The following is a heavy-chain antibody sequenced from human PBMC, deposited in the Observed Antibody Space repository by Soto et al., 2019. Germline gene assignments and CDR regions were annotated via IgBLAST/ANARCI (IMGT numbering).Heavy chain of an antibody. D-gene: IGHD3-22*01. J-gene: IGHJ6*02. V-gene: IGHV4-31*03. CDR3: ARDSRENYDSSGYYYYYYGMDV. Sequence: SETLSLTCTVSGGSISSGGYYWSWIRQHPGKGLEWIGNIYYSGSTYYNPSLKSRVTISVDTSKNQFSLKLSSVTAADTAVYYCARDSRENYDSSGYYYYYYGMDVWGQGTTVTVSS. CDR2: IYYSGST. CDR1: GGSISSGGYY.